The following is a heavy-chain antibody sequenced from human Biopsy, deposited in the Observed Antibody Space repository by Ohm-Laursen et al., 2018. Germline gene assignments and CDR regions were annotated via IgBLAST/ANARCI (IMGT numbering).Heavy chain of an antibody. Sequence: LSLTCAASGFDFSDYSMSWVRQAPGKGLEWVSSVTTTSSYIYYADSVKGRFTISRDNAQNSLYLHMNSLRAEDTAVYYCARLNSGTYDASDLWGQGTMVIVS. CDR2: VTTTSSYI. J-gene: IGHJ3*01. D-gene: IGHD1-26*01. CDR1: GFDFSDYS. V-gene: IGHV3-21*01. CDR3: ARLNSGTYDASDL.